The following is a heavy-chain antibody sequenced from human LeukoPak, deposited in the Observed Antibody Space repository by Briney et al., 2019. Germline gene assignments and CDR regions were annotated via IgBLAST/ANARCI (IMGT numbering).Heavy chain of an antibody. CDR3: AREVAPTYNWFDP. V-gene: IGHV1-69*04. D-gene: IGHD2-15*01. CDR2: IIPILGIA. CDR1: GCTFSSYA. Sequence: SVNVSCKASGCTFSSYAISWVRQAPGQGLEWMGRIIPILGIANYAQKFQGRVTITADKSTSTAYMELSSLRSEDTAVYYCAREVAPTYNWFDPWGQGTLVTVSS. J-gene: IGHJ5*02.